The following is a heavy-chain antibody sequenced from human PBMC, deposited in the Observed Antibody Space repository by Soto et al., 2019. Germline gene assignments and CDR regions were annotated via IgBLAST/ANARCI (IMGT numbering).Heavy chain of an antibody. CDR3: AKIIAEGGLDY. V-gene: IGHV3-23*01. J-gene: IGHJ4*02. D-gene: IGHD6-13*01. CDR2: VDGSGRAT. Sequence: PGGSLRLSCAASGFKFSRYDMSWVRQAPGKGLEWVSYVDGSGRATNYADSVKGRFTISRDNSKNTLYLQMNTLRVEDTAVYYCAKIIAEGGLDYWGQGTLVTVSS. CDR1: GFKFSRYD.